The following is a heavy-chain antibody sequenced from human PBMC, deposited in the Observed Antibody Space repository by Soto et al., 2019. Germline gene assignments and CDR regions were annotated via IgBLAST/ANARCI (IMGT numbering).Heavy chain of an antibody. CDR3: AHGGPYYYDSSGYYYFDY. CDR2: IYWDDDK. J-gene: IGHJ4*02. CDR1: GFSLSTSGVG. D-gene: IGHD3-22*01. V-gene: IGHV2-5*02. Sequence: QITLKESGPTLVKPTQTLTLTCTFSGFSLSTSGVGVGWIRQPPGKALEWLALIYWDDDKRYSPSLKSRLTITKATSKTQVVLTMTNMDPVDTATYYCAHGGPYYYDSSGYYYFDYWGQGTLVTVSS.